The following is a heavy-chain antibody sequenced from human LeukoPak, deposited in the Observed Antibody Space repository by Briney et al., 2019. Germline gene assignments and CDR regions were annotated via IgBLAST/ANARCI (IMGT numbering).Heavy chain of an antibody. Sequence: GESLKISCKGSGYSFSSYWIAWVRQMPGKGLEWMGIIYPRDSRTTYSPSFQGQVTISADKSISTAYLQWSSLKASDTAMYYCARHFGGSYYDDYWGQGTLVTVSS. V-gene: IGHV5-51*01. CDR1: GYSFSSYW. CDR3: ARHFGGSYYDDY. CDR2: IYPRDSRT. J-gene: IGHJ4*02. D-gene: IGHD1-26*01.